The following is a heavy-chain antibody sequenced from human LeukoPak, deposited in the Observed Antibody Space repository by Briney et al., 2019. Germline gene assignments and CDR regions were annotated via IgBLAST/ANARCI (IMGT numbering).Heavy chain of an antibody. Sequence: ASVKVSCKASGYTFTNYDINWVRQATGQGLEWMGWMNPNSGNAGSAPKFQGRVIITRNTSISTAYMELSSLRSEDTAVYYCARVGIPAAGTYTFAYWGQGALVAVSS. CDR2: MNPNSGNA. J-gene: IGHJ4*02. CDR3: ARVGIPAAGTYTFAY. V-gene: IGHV1-8*03. D-gene: IGHD6-13*01. CDR1: GYTFTNYD.